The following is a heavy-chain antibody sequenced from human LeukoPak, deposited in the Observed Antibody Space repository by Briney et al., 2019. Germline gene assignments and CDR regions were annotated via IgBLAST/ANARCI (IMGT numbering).Heavy chain of an antibody. J-gene: IGHJ5*02. V-gene: IGHV3-66*01. D-gene: IGHD2/OR15-2a*01. CDR2: IYSGGST. Sequence: GGSLRLSCAASEFSVGSNYMTWVRQAPGKGLEWVSLIYSGGSTYCADSVKGRFTISRDNAKNSLYLQVNSLRAEDTAVYYCARSPTFRGWFDPWGQGTLVTVSS. CDR3: ARSPTFRGWFDP. CDR1: EFSVGSNY.